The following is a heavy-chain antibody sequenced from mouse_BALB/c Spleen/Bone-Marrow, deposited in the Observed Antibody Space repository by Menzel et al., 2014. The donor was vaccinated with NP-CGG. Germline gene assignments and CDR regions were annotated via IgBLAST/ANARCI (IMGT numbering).Heavy chain of an antibody. CDR3: ASRGDYSYAMDY. J-gene: IGHJ4*01. V-gene: IGHV1-80*01. D-gene: IGHD1-1*01. CDR1: GYTFSNYW. CDR2: TYPGDGDT. Sequence: QVQLQQSGAELVRPGSSVKISCKASGYTFSNYWMNWMKPRPGQGLEWIGQTYPGDGDTNYIGKFTGKATLTADKSSSTAYMQLSSLTSEDSAVYFCASRGDYSYAMDYWGQGASVTVSS.